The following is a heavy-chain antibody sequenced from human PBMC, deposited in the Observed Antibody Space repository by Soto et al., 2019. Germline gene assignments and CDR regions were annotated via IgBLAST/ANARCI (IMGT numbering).Heavy chain of an antibody. CDR1: GFTFSSYA. D-gene: IGHD6-13*01. Sequence: GGSLRLSCAASGFTFSSYAMSWGRQAPGKGLEWVSAISGSGGSTYYADSVKGRFTISRDNSKNTLYLQMNSLRAEDTAVYYCAKGQGFRAAAGYYYYGMDVWGQGTTVTVPS. CDR3: AKGQGFRAAAGYYYYGMDV. CDR2: ISGSGGST. J-gene: IGHJ6*02. V-gene: IGHV3-23*01.